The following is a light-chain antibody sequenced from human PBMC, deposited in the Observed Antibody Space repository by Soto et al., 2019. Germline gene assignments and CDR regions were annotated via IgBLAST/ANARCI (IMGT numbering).Light chain of an antibody. V-gene: IGLV1-44*01. Sequence: QSVLTQPPSASGTPGQRVTISCSGSSSNIGRNPVNWYQQLPGTAPRLLIYSNNQRPSGVPDRFSGSKSGTSASLAISGLQSEDEADYYCAAWDDSLNGHYVFGTGTKLTVL. J-gene: IGLJ1*01. CDR1: SSNIGRNP. CDR3: AAWDDSLNGHYV. CDR2: SNN.